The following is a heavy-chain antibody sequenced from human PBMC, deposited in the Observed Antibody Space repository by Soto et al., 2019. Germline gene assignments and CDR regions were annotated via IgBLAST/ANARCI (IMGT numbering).Heavy chain of an antibody. CDR1: GFTFSSYA. V-gene: IGHV3-23*01. Sequence: EVQLLESGGGLVQAGGSLRLSCAASGFTFSSYAMTWVRHAPGKGLEWISAITGSGGDTYHADSVKGRFAISRDNSKNTLYLQMNSLKAEDTAVYYCAKGSASGSPYYFDYWGQGTLVTVSS. J-gene: IGHJ4*02. CDR3: AKGSASGSPYYFDY. CDR2: ITGSGGDT. D-gene: IGHD6-25*01.